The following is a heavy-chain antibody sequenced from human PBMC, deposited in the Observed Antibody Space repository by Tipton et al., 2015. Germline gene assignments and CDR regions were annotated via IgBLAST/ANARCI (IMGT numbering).Heavy chain of an antibody. D-gene: IGHD3-9*01. V-gene: IGHV3-30*18. CDR2: ISYDGSKK. CDR1: GFTFSSYG. CDR3: AKDAYYDILTGYYREDTFDI. Sequence: SLRLSCAASGFTFSSYGIHWVRQAPGKGLEWEAVISYDGSKKFYADSVKGRFTISRDNSKNTLYLQVNSLRAEDTAVYYCAKDAYYDILTGYYREDTFDIWGQGTMVTVSS. J-gene: IGHJ3*02.